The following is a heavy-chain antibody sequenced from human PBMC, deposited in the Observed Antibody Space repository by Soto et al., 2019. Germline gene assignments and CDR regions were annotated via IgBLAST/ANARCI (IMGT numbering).Heavy chain of an antibody. CDR3: ARENGLWFGELTDYYYYGMDV. CDR2: ISYDGSNK. J-gene: IGHJ6*02. V-gene: IGHV3-30-3*01. Sequence: QVQLVESGGGVVQPGRSLRLSCAASGFTFSSYAMHWVRQAPGKGLEWVAVISYDGSNKYYADSVKGRFTISRDNSKNTLYLQMNSLRAEDTAVYYCARENGLWFGELTDYYYYGMDVWCQGTTVTVSS. CDR1: GFTFSSYA. D-gene: IGHD3-10*01.